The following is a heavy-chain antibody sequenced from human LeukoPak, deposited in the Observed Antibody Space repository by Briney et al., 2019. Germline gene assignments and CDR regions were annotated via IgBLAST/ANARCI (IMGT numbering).Heavy chain of an antibody. V-gene: IGHV3-15*07. CDR1: GFTFSTYT. CDR3: TTDAAVTTEGDAFDI. J-gene: IGHJ3*02. Sequence: AGGSLTLSCVASGFTFSTYTMNWVRQAPGKGLEWVGRIKSKTDGGTTDYAAPVKGRFTISRDDSKNTLYLQMNSLKTEDTAVYYCTTDAAVTTEGDAFDIWGQGTMVTVSS. D-gene: IGHD4-17*01. CDR2: IKSKTDGGTT.